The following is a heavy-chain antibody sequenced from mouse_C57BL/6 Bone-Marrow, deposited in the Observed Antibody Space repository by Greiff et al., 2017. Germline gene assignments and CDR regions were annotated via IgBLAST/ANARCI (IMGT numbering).Heavy chain of an antibody. CDR3: ARHEGSYYSNPFDY. CDR1: GFTFSSYG. V-gene: IGHV5-6*01. Sequence: EVKLVESGGDLVKPGGSLKLSCAASGFTFSSYGMSWVRQTPDKRLEWVATISSGGSYTYYPDSVKGRFTISRDNAKNTLYLQMSSLKSEDTAMYYCARHEGSYYSNPFDYWGQGTTLTVSS. D-gene: IGHD2-5*01. CDR2: ISSGGSYT. J-gene: IGHJ2*01.